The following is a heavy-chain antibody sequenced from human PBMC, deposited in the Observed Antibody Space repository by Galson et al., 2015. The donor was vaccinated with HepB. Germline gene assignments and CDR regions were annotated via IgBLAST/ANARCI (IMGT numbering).Heavy chain of an antibody. D-gene: IGHD3-10*01. V-gene: IGHV3-7*03. CDR3: VRDRTYKGGNFFDF. CDR2: IRYDEYEY. J-gene: IGHJ4*02. CDR1: GFSFSDYW. Sequence: SLRLSCAASGFSFSDYWLNWIRQAPGKRPEWVANIRYDEYEYYYADFVKGRFTISRDNARNSVFLQMSNLRRDDTAIYYCVRDRTYKGGNFFDFWGQGALVTVSS.